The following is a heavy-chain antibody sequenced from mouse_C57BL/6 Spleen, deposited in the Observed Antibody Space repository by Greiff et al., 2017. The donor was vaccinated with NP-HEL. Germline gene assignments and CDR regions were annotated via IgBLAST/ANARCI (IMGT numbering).Heavy chain of an antibody. J-gene: IGHJ2*01. CDR1: GFTFSDYY. CDR3: ARVYYSNYVYFDD. V-gene: IGHV5-16*01. CDR2: INYDGSST. D-gene: IGHD2-5*01. Sequence: EVHLVESEGGLVQPGSSMKLSCTASGFTFSDYYMAWVRQVPEKGLEWVANINYDGSSTYYLDSLKSRFIISRDNAKNILYLQMSSLKSEDTATYYCARVYYSNYVYFDDWGQGTTLTVSS.